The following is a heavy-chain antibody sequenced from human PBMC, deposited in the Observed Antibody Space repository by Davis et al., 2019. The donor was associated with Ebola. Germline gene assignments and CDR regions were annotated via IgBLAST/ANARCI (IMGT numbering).Heavy chain of an antibody. CDR1: GGSISSSSYY. Sequence: SETLSLTCIVSGGSISSSSYYWVWIRQSPGKGLEWIGTIFYTGSTHYNPSLKSRVTISVDTSKNQFSLKLSSVTAADTAVYYCARDSRWLVPGTYYYYGMDVWGQGTTVTVSS. J-gene: IGHJ6*02. CDR3: ARDSRWLVPGTYYYYGMDV. CDR2: IFYTGST. V-gene: IGHV4-39*07. D-gene: IGHD6-19*01.